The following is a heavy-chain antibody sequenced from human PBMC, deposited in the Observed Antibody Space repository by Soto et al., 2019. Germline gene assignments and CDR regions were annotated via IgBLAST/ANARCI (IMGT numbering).Heavy chain of an antibody. CDR3: ARDRLLNNYYYYGMDV. J-gene: IGHJ6*02. V-gene: IGHV3-33*01. CDR2: IWYDGSNK. D-gene: IGHD3-10*01. Sequence: QVQLVESGGGVVQPGRSLRLSCAASGFTFSSYGMHWVRQAPGKGLEWVAVIWYDGSNKYYADSVKGRFTISRDNSKNXLYLQMNSLRAEDTAVYYCARDRLLNNYYYYGMDVWGQGTTVTVSS. CDR1: GFTFSSYG.